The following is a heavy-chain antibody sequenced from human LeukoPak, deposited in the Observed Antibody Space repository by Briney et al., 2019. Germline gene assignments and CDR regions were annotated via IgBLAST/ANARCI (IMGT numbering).Heavy chain of an antibody. CDR3: AKGFVVVVSATQSSWFDP. J-gene: IGHJ5*02. Sequence: GGSLRLSWAASGFTFSSYGMSWVRQAPGKGLESVSAISGSGGNTYYADSVKGRFTISRDNSKNTLYLQMNSLRAEDTAVYYCAKGFVVVVSATQSSWFDPWGQGTLVTVSS. V-gene: IGHV3-23*01. D-gene: IGHD2-15*01. CDR1: GFTFSSYG. CDR2: ISGSGGNT.